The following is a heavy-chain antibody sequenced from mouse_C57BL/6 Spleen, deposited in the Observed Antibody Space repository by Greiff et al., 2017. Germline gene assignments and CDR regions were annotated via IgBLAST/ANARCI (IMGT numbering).Heavy chain of an antibody. Sequence: VQLKESGAELVKPGASVKLSCTASGFNIKDYYMHWVKQRTEQGLEWIGRIDPEDGETKYAPKFQGKATITADTSSNTAYLQLSSLTSEDTAVYYCALITTVKSYAMDYWGQGTSVTVSS. J-gene: IGHJ4*01. D-gene: IGHD1-1*01. CDR3: ALITTVKSYAMDY. CDR1: GFNIKDYY. CDR2: IDPEDGET. V-gene: IGHV14-2*01.